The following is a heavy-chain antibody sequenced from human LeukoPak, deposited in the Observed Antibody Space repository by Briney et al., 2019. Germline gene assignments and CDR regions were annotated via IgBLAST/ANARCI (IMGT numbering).Heavy chain of an antibody. CDR3: ARAKSYYDSSANFDP. J-gene: IGHJ5*02. Sequence: SETLSLTCTVSGGSISSYYWGWIRQPPGKGLEWIGSIYYSGSTYYNPSLKSRVTISVDTSKNQFSLRLSSVTAADTAVYYCARAKSYYDSSANFDPWGQGTLVTVSS. CDR2: IYYSGST. V-gene: IGHV4-39*07. D-gene: IGHD3-22*01. CDR1: GGSISSYY.